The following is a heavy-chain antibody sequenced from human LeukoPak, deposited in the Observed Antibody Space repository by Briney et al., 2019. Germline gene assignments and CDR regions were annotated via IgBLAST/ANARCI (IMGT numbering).Heavy chain of an antibody. J-gene: IGHJ6*03. CDR2: IYYSGST. Sequence: SQTLSLTCTVSGGSMSSGGYYWSWIRQHPGKGLEWIGYIYYSGSTYYNPSLKSRVTISVDTSKNQFSLKLSSVTAADTAVYYCARFTRLQPRSSTIAQGYYYYMDVWGKGTTVTVSS. D-gene: IGHD2-2*01. V-gene: IGHV4-31*03. CDR3: ARFTRLQPRSSTIAQGYYYYMDV. CDR1: GGSMSSGGYY.